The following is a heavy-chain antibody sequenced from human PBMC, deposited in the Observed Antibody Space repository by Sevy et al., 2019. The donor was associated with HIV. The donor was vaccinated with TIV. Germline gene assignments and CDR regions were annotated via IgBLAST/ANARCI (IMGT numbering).Heavy chain of an antibody. D-gene: IGHD6-19*01. CDR2: IYYSGST. CDR3: ARGHDAVPGAGLLDY. J-gene: IGHJ4*02. Sequence: SETLSLTCTVSGGSISRYYWSWIRQPPGKGLEWIGYIYYSGSTNYNPSLKSRVTISVDTSKNQFSLHLSSVTAADTAVYYCARGHDAVPGAGLLDYWGQGTMVTVSS. CDR1: GGSISRYY. V-gene: IGHV4-59*01.